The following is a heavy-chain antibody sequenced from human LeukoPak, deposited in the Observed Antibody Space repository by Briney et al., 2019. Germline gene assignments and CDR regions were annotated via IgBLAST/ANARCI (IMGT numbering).Heavy chain of an antibody. V-gene: IGHV3-7*01. D-gene: IGHD6-13*01. CDR1: GFTFSGAW. CDR2: IKQDGSEK. CDR3: TRGSVSQQLVIWGLDY. J-gene: IGHJ4*02. Sequence: QPGGSLRLSCTASGFTFSGAWMSWVRQPPGKGLEWVANIKQDGSEKYYVDSVKGRFTISRDNAKNSLYLQMNSLRAEDTAVYYCTRGSVSQQLVIWGLDYWSQGTLVTVSS.